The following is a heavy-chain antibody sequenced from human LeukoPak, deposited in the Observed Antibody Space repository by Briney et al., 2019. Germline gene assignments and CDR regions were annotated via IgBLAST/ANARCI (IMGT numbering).Heavy chain of an antibody. J-gene: IGHJ4*02. CDR1: GYSFSGYY. V-gene: IGHV1-2*02. CDR2: INPNSGGT. Sequence: GASVKVSCKASGYSFSGYYMHWLRQAPGQGLEWVGWINPNSGGTKYAQKFQGRVTMTRDTSISTAYMELSRLRSDDTAVYYCARDLEYYDSLPMDNYWGQGTLVTVSS. CDR3: ARDLEYYDSLPMDNY. D-gene: IGHD3-9*01.